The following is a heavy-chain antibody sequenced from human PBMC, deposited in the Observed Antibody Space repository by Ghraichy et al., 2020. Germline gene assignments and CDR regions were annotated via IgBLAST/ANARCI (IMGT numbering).Heavy chain of an antibody. Sequence: ASVKVSCKVSGYTLTELSMHWVRQAPGKGLEWMGGFDPEDGETIYAQKFQGRVTMTEDTSTDTAYMELSSLRSEDTAVYYCATGGGEGDWFDPWGQGTLDTVSS. D-gene: IGHD3-10*01. J-gene: IGHJ5*02. CDR3: ATGGGEGDWFDP. CDR1: GYTLTELS. V-gene: IGHV1-24*01. CDR2: FDPEDGET.